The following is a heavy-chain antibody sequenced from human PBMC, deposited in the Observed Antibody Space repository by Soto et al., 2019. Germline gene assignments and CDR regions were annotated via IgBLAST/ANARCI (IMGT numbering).Heavy chain of an antibody. CDR3: ASLGPVDTAMVTFDY. CDR1: GYSFTSYW. CDR2: IYPGASDT. J-gene: IGHJ4*02. V-gene: IGHV5-51*01. Sequence: GESLKISCKGSGYSFTSYWIDWVRQMPGKGLEWMGIIYPGASDTRYSPSFQGQVTISADKSISTAYLQWSSLKASDTAMYYCASLGPVDTAMVTFDYWGQGTLVTVSS. D-gene: IGHD5-18*01.